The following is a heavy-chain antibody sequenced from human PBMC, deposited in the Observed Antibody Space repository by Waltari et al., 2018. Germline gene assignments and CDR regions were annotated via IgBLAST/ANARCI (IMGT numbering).Heavy chain of an antibody. CDR1: GYTFTGYY. CDR2: INPNSGGT. V-gene: IGHV1-2*02. Sequence: QVQLVQSGAEVKKPGASVKVSCKASGYTFTGYYMHWVRQAPGPGLEWMGWINPNSGGTNYAQKFQGRVTMTRDTSISTAYMELSRLRSDDTAVYYCARDSAVPDYYYYMDVWGKGTTVTVSS. J-gene: IGHJ6*03. D-gene: IGHD3-10*01. CDR3: ARDSAVPDYYYYMDV.